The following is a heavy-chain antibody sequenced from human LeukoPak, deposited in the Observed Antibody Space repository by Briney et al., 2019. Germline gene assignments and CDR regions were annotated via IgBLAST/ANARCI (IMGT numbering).Heavy chain of an antibody. CDR3: ARGYYYDSSGYYLGY. Sequence: SSETLSLTCAVYGGSFSDYYRTWIRQPPGKGLEWIGEINHSGSTNYNPSLKSRVTIFVDTSKSQFSLKLNSVTAADTAVYYCARGYYYDSSGYYLGYWGQGNLVTVSS. CDR1: GGSFSDYY. V-gene: IGHV4-34*01. D-gene: IGHD3-22*01. J-gene: IGHJ4*02. CDR2: INHSGST.